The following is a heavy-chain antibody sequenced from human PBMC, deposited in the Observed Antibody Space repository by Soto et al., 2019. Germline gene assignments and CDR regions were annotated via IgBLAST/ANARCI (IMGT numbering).Heavy chain of an antibody. V-gene: IGHV1-8*01. D-gene: IGHD1-1*01. J-gene: IGHJ6*02. CDR2: MSPNSGAT. CDR1: GYTFTSYD. CDR3: ARGVDAGVDV. Sequence: QVQLVQSGAEVTKPGASVKVSCKASGYTFTSYDINWVRQATGQGLEWMGWMSPNSGATGYAQKFQGRVTMTRDTPISTADTELSNLRSEDTAIYYCARGVDAGVDVWGQGSTVTVSS.